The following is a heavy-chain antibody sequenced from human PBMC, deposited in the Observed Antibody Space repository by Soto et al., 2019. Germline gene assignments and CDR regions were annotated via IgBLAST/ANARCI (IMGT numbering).Heavy chain of an antibody. Sequence: PGGSLRLSCAASGFTFDDYAMHWVRQAPGKGLEWVSGISWNSGSIGYADSVKGRFTISRDNAKNSLYLQMNSLRAEDTALYYCAKDSTGVPAANFDYWGQGTLVTVSS. CDR2: ISWNSGSI. J-gene: IGHJ4*02. V-gene: IGHV3-9*01. D-gene: IGHD2-2*01. CDR3: AKDSTGVPAANFDY. CDR1: GFTFDDYA.